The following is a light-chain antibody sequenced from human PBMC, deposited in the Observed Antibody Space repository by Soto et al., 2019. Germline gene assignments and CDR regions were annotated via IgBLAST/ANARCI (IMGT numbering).Light chain of an antibody. CDR3: RQYFTSPFT. J-gene: IGKJ3*01. Sequence: EIVLTQSPGTLSLSPGERASLSCRADQSVNSGYLAWYQHKPGQAPRHLIYGASDRATGIPDRFSGSESGTDFTLTISRLEHEDFAVYYCRQYFTSPFTFGPGTKVDI. CDR2: GAS. V-gene: IGKV3-20*01. CDR1: QSVNSGY.